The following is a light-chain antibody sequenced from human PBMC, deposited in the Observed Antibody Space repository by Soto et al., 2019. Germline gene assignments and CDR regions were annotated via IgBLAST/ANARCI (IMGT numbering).Light chain of an antibody. Sequence: DIQMTQSPSSLSASVGDRVTITCRASQSISSYLNWYQQKPGKAPKLLIYAASSLQSGVPSRFSGSGSGTDFTLTNSSLLPEACATDECQESYSTPYTFGQGTKLEIK. J-gene: IGKJ2*01. CDR3: QESYSTPYT. CDR2: AAS. V-gene: IGKV1-39*01. CDR1: QSISSY.